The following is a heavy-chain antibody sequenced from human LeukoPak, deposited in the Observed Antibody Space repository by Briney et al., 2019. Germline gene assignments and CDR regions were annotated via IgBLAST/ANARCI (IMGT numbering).Heavy chain of an antibody. CDR2: INPNSGGT. V-gene: IGHV1-2*04. J-gene: IGHJ4*02. CDR3: ARLGQAAGDPFDY. CDR1: GYTFTGYY. Sequence: GASVKVSCKASGYTFTGYYMHWVRQAPGQGLEWMGWINPNSGGTNYAQKFQGWVTMTRDTSISTAYMELSRLRSDDTAVYYCARLGQAAGDPFDYWGQGTLVTVSS. D-gene: IGHD6-13*01.